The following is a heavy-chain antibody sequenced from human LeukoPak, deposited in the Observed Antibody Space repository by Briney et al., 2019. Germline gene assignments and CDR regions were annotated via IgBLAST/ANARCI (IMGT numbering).Heavy chain of an antibody. CDR2: IYYSGST. V-gene: IGHV4-39*01. Sequence: SETLSLTCTVSGGSISSSSYYWGWIRQPPGKGLEWIGSIYYSGSTYYNPSLKSRVTISVDTSKNQFSLKLSSVTAADTAVYYCARVISTVVTYYYYYMDVWGKGTTVTVPS. J-gene: IGHJ6*03. CDR3: ARVISTVVTYYYYYMDV. D-gene: IGHD4-23*01. CDR1: GGSISSSSYY.